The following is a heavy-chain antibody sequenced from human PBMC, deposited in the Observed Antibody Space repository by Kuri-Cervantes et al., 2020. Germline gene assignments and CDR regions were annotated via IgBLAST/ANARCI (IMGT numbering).Heavy chain of an antibody. D-gene: IGHD6-19*01. CDR1: GGSISSYY. CDR2: IYYSGST. V-gene: IGHV4-59*13. CDR3: ARDKTHSSGRRSHFDY. Sequence: SETLSLTCTVSGGSISSYYWSWIRQPPGKGLEWIGYIYYSGSTNYNPSLKSRVTISVDTSKNQFSLKLRSVTAADTAVYYCARDKTHSSGRRSHFDYWGQGTLVTVSS. J-gene: IGHJ4*02.